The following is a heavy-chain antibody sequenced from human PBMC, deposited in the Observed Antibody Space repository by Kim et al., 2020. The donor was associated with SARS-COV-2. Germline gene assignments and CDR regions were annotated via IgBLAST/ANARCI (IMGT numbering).Heavy chain of an antibody. D-gene: IGHD3-10*01. V-gene: IGHV3-48*02. CDR3: ARDWYYYGSGSYGGYYY. CDR1: GFTFSSYS. Sequence: GGSLRLSCAASGFTFSSYSMNWVRQAPGKGLEWVSYISSSSSTIYYADSVKGRFTISRDNVKNSLSLQMNSLRDEDTAVYYCARDWYYYGSGSYGGYYY. J-gene: IGHJ6*01. CDR2: ISSSSSTI.